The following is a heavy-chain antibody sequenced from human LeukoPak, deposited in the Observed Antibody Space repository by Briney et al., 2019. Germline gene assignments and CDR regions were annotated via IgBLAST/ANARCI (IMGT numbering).Heavy chain of an antibody. D-gene: IGHD4-23*01. CDR2: IYYSGST. J-gene: IGHJ5*02. CDR3: ARDHGGNSGDNWFDP. CDR1: GGSFSGYY. Sequence: SETLSLTCAVYGGSFSGYYWGWIRQPPGKGLGWIGSIYYSGSTYYNPSLKSRVTISVDTSKNQFSLKLSSVTAADTAVYYCARDHGGNSGDNWFDPWGQETLVTVSS. V-gene: IGHV4-34*01.